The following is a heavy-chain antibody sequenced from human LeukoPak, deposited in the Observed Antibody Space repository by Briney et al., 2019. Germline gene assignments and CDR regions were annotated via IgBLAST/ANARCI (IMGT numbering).Heavy chain of an antibody. CDR3: AKDLRDYYDSSGQPD. CDR2: IRYDGSNK. V-gene: IGHV3-30*02. CDR1: GFTFSSLG. D-gene: IGHD3-22*01. J-gene: IGHJ4*02. Sequence: AGSLRLSCAASGFTFSSLGMHCDRQAPGKGRGWVAFIRYDGSNKYYADSVKGRFTISRENSKNTLYLQMNSLRAEDTAVYYCAKDLRDYYDSSGQPDWGQGTLVTVSS.